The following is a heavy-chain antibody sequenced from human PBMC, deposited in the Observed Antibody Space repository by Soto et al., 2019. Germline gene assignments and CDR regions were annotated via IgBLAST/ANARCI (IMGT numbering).Heavy chain of an antibody. Sequence: SETLSLTCAVFGGSFNGYYWSWIRQPPGKGLEWIGEIDHSGSTNYNPSLKSRVTTSVDTSKNQFSLKLSSVTAADTAVYYCARGGGRRPQSYNWFDPWGQGTLVTVSS. V-gene: IGHV4-34*01. CDR3: ARGGGRRPQSYNWFDP. D-gene: IGHD3-10*01. CDR2: IDHSGST. CDR1: GGSFNGYY. J-gene: IGHJ5*02.